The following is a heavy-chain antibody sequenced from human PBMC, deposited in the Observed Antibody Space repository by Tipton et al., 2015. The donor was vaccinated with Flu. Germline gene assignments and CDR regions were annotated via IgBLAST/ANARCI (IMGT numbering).Heavy chain of an antibody. CDR1: GFTFSGYG. D-gene: IGHD1-26*01. J-gene: IGHJ6*02. V-gene: IGHV3-30*18. CDR3: AQEWLWEAFYYGMNV. Sequence: QLVQSGGGVVQPGRSLRLSCAASGFTFSGYGMYWVRQTPGKGLEWVAIISYDGSDEYYADSVKGRFTISRDNPKNTLYLQMNSLRSEDTAVYYCAQEWLWEAFYYGMNVWGQGTTVTVSS. CDR2: ISYDGSDE.